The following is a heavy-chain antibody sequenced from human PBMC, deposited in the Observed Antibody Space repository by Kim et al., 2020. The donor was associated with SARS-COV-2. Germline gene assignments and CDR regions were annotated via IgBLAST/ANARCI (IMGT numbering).Heavy chain of an antibody. Sequence: VKGRVTISRDNTKHTLYLQMNSLRAEDTAVYYCARDSGDSSGYYYEGFDYWGQGTLVTVSS. D-gene: IGHD3-22*01. CDR3: ARDSGDSSGYYYEGFDY. V-gene: IGHV3-30*01. J-gene: IGHJ4*02.